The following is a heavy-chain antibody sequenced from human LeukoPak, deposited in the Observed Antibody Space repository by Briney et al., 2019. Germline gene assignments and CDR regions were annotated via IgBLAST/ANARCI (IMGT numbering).Heavy chain of an antibody. J-gene: IGHJ4*02. CDR2: IKPDGSKK. Sequence: PGGSLRLSCAASGFTFSSSWMSWVRQAPGKGLEWVANIKPDGSKKYYADSVKGRFTISRDNSENSLSLQMNSLSAEDTAVYYCWRYGLPADLDFWGPGTLVTVSS. CDR1: GFTFSSSW. V-gene: IGHV3-7*01. CDR3: WRYGLPADLDF. D-gene: IGHD4-17*01.